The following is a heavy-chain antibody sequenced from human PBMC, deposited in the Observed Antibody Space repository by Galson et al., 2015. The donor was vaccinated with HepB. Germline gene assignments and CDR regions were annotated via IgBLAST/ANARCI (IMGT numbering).Heavy chain of an antibody. D-gene: IGHD4-17*01. J-gene: IGHJ2*01. CDR3: ARDPGTVTIHWYFDL. CDR2: IYRGGST. V-gene: IGHV3-66*01. Sequence: SLRLSCAASGFTVSSNYISWVRQAPGKGLEWVSVIYRGGSTYYADSVKGRFTISRDNLKNTLYLQMDSLRAEDTAVYYCARDPGTVTIHWYFDLWGRGTLVTVSP. CDR1: GFTVSSNY.